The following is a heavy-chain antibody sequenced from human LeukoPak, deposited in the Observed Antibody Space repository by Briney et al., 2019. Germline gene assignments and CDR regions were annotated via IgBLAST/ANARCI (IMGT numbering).Heavy chain of an antibody. D-gene: IGHD2-2*02. CDR1: GGSISSGGYY. CDR2: IYHSGST. Sequence: SETLSLTCTVSGGSISSGGYYWSWIRQPPGEGLEWIGYIYHSGSTYYNPSLKSRVTISVDRSKNQFSLKLSSVTAADTAVYYCARYGLLGCSSISCYTDPYYFDYWGQGTLVTVSS. CDR3: ARYGLLGCSSISCYTDPYYFDY. V-gene: IGHV4-30-2*01. J-gene: IGHJ4*02.